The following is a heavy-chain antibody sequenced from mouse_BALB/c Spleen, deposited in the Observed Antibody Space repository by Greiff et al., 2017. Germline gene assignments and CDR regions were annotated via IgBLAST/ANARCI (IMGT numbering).Heavy chain of an antibody. Sequence: QVQLKQSGAELVRPGTSVKVSCKASGYAFTNYLIEWVKQRPGQGLEWIGVINPGSGGTNYNEKFKGKATLTADKSSSTAYMQLSSLTSDDSAVYFCARSSLYRYDVRFAYWGQGTLVTVSA. D-gene: IGHD2-14*01. J-gene: IGHJ3*01. CDR2: INPGSGGT. CDR1: GYAFTNYL. V-gene: IGHV1-54*01. CDR3: ARSSLYRYDVRFAY.